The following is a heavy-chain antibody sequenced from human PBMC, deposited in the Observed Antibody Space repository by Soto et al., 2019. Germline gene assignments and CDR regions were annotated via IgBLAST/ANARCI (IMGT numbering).Heavy chain of an antibody. J-gene: IGHJ1*01. CDR2: IIPIFGTV. CDR1: GGTFSSYA. D-gene: IGHD3-22*01. Sequence: QVQLVQSGAEVKKPGSSVKVSCKASGGTFSSYAISWVRQAPGQGLEWMGGIIPIFGTVHYEQKFQDRVTIIADASTSTSYMELSSLRSEDTAVYYCARERGLYYFDSSGNYYIRGYFQQWGQGTLVTVSS. CDR3: ARERGLYYFDSSGNYYIRGYFQQ. V-gene: IGHV1-69*01.